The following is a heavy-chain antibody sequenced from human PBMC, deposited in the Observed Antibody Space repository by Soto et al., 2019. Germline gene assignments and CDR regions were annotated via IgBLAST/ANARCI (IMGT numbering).Heavy chain of an antibody. J-gene: IGHJ3*02. CDR2: ISYSADKT. CDR1: GFTFSNYV. Sequence: EVQLLESGGGLVQPGGSLRLSCAASGFTFSNYVMNWVRQAPGKGLEWVSTISYSADKTFYADSVKGRFTISRDNSRDTLFLQMTSLRADDAAVYYCARRARTATTNWGAFDIGGQGTMVTVSS. V-gene: IGHV3-23*01. CDR3: ARRARTATTNWGAFDI. D-gene: IGHD1-7*01.